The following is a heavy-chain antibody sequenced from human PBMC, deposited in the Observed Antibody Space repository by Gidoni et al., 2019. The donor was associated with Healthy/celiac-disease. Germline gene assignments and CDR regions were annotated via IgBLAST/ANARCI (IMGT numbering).Heavy chain of an antibody. V-gene: IGHV1-2*06. J-gene: IGHJ5*02. D-gene: IGHD2-15*01. CDR2: INPNSGGT. CDR3: AREGCSGGSCSLDP. CDR1: GYNFPGYY. Sequence: QVQLVQAGAAVTKPGASVKVSCKASGYNFPGYYMHWVRQAPGQGLEWMGLINPNSGGTNYAQKFQGRVTMTRDTSISTAYMELSRLRSDDTAVYYCAREGCSGGSCSLDPWGQGTLVTVSS.